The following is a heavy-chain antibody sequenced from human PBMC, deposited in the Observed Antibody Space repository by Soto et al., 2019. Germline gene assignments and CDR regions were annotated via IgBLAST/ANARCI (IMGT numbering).Heavy chain of an antibody. CDR1: GGSLNSKY. Sequence: QVQLQQWGAGLLKPSETLSLSGVVYGGSLNSKYWTWIRQTPGQGLEWIGEINHSGDTNYNASLKSRVTTSVDTCKNHFSLSLNSVTAADTAVYYCLRARFDYWSQGTLVTVSS. V-gene: IGHV4-34*01. CDR2: INHSGDT. J-gene: IGHJ4*02. CDR3: LRARFDY.